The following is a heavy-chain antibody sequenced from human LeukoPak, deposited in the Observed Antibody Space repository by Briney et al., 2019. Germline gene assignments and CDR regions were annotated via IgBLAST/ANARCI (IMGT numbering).Heavy chain of an antibody. D-gene: IGHD2-2*01. CDR2: IYTGGTA. V-gene: IGHV4-4*09. J-gene: IGHJ4*02. CDR1: GVSISGYY. CDR3: ARSIPAPKQFDY. Sequence: SETLSLTCTVSGVSISGYYWSWIRQPPGKGLEWVGYIYTGGTANYNPSLKSRFTMSVDTSKNQFSLKLNSVTAAHTAVYYCARSIPAPKQFDYWGQGTLVTVSS.